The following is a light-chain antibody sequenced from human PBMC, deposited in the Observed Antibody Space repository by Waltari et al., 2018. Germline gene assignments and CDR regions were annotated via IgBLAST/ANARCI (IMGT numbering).Light chain of an antibody. V-gene: IGLV2-14*01. CDR2: EVS. CDR1: SSDVGGYNY. CDR3: SSYTSSSTLHYV. J-gene: IGLJ1*01. Sequence: QSALTQPASVSGSPGQSITISCTGTSSDVGGYNYVSWYQQHPGKAPKLMIYEVSNRPSGVSNRFAGSKSGNTASLPISGLQAEAEADYYCSSYTSSSTLHYVFGTGTKVTVL.